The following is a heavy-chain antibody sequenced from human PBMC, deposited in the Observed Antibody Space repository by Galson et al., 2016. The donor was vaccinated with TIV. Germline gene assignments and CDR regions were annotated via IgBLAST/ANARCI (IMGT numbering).Heavy chain of an antibody. Sequence: SVKVSCKASGVIFSSNAFNWVRQAPGHGLEWVGGISPLFGTTNYAQRFQGRVTFTTDASKTTAYMGLTSLTSEDTAVYYCARSDKYYVERAGFDYWGQGTLVTVSS. CDR3: ARSDKYYVERAGFDY. D-gene: IGHD3-16*01. V-gene: IGHV1-69*05. CDR2: ISPLFGTT. J-gene: IGHJ4*02. CDR1: GVIFSSNA.